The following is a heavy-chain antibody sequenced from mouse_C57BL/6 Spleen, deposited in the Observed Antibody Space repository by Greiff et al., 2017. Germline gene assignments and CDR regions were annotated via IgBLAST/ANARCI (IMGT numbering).Heavy chain of an antibody. CDR1: GYAFSSSW. D-gene: IGHD2-3*01. CDR3: AIYDYFDD. J-gene: IGHJ2*01. V-gene: IGHV1-82*01. CDR2: IYPGDGDT. Sequence: VQLQQSGPELVKPGASVKISCKASGYAFSSSWMNWVKQRPGKGLEWIGRIYPGDGDTNYNGKFKGKATLTADKSSSTAYMQLSSLTSEDSAVYFCAIYDYFDDWGQGTTLTVSS.